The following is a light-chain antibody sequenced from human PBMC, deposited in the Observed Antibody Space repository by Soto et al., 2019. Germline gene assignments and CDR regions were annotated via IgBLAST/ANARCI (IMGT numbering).Light chain of an antibody. Sequence: QSVLTQPPSVSAAPGQKVTISCSGSNSNIETNYVSWYQHLPGTAPKLLIYDDNKRSSGIPDRFSGSKSGTSATLSITGLQTGDEATYYCGTWDRSLSAVVFGGGTKLTVL. J-gene: IGLJ2*01. CDR3: GTWDRSLSAVV. V-gene: IGLV1-51*01. CDR1: NSNIETNY. CDR2: DDN.